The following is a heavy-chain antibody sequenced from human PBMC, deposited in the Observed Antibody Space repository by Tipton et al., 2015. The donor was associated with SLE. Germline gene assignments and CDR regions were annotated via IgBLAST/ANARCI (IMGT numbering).Heavy chain of an antibody. V-gene: IGHV4-38-2*02. CDR2: IYHSGST. CDR3: ARSSGNYYFYMDV. CDR1: GFSISSGYY. J-gene: IGHJ6*03. Sequence: TLSLTCTVSGFSISSGYYWGWIRQPPGKGLEWIGSIYHSGSTYYNPSLKSRVTISVDTSKNQFSLKLSSVTAADTAVYYCARSSGNYYFYMDVWGRGTTVTVSS.